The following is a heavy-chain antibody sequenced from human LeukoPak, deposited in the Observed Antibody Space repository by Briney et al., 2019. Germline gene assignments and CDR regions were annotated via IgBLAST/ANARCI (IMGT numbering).Heavy chain of an antibody. V-gene: IGHV3-33*01. CDR2: IWYDGSNK. CDR3: ARAGIVVKWSNYYDSSGLVDY. Sequence: GGSLRLSCAASGFTFSSYGMHWVRQAPGKGLEWVAVIWYDGSNKYYADSVKGRFTISRDNSKNTLYLQMNSLRAEDTAVYYCARAGIVVKWSNYYDSSGLVDYWGQGTLVTVSS. CDR1: GFTFSSYG. J-gene: IGHJ4*02. D-gene: IGHD3-22*01.